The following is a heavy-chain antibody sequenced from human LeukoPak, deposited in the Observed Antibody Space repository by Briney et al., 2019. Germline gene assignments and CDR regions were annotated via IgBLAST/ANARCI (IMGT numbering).Heavy chain of an antibody. CDR1: GVSISSSNSY. CDR2: IYYSGNT. CDR3: ARQTGSGLFILP. Sequence: PSETLSLTCTVSGVSISSSNSYWGWIRQPPGKGLEWIGSIYYSGNTYYNASLKSQVSISIDTSKNQFSLRLTSVTAADTAVYYCARQTGSGLFILPGGQGTLVTISS. V-gene: IGHV4-39*01. J-gene: IGHJ4*02. D-gene: IGHD3/OR15-3a*01.